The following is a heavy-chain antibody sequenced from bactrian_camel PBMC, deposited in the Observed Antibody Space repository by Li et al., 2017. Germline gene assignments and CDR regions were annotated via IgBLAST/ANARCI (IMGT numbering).Heavy chain of an antibody. D-gene: IGHD4*01. CDR1: GSTRCDYG. V-gene: IGHV3S60*01. CDR3: VRDYGNYDWTLGS. J-gene: IGHJ4*01. CDR2: IKPNGDT. Sequence: HVQLVESGGGSVQAGGSLRLSCAASGSTRCDYGMAWYRQVSGKDREFVSDIKPNGDTTYADSVKGRFTISQDKNQNNVYLQMHGLKPEDTALYYCVRDYGNYDWTLGSWGQGTQVTVS.